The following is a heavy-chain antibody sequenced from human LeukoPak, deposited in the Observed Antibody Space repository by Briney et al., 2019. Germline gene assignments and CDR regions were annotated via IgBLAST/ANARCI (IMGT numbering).Heavy chain of an antibody. D-gene: IGHD6-6*01. J-gene: IGHJ4*02. V-gene: IGHV4-59*01. CDR2: IYYSGST. CDR3: ARSRIAARPWAFDY. CDR1: GGSISSYY. Sequence: SETLSLTCTVSGGSISSYYWSWIRQPPGKGLEWIGYIYYSGSTNYNPSLKSRVTISVDTSKNPFSLKLSSVTAADTAVYYCARSRIAARPWAFDYWGQGTLVTVSS.